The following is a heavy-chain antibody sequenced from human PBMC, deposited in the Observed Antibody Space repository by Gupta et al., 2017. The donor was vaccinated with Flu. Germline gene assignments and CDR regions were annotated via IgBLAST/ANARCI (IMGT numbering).Heavy chain of an antibody. D-gene: IGHD1-26*01. CDR2: IRSRGRTI. CDR3: ARGQTLRGSYFGEYFDS. Sequence: EVQVVESGGGLVQPGGSLRLSCAASGFIFNNYEMRWVRQAPGKGLEWVSYIRSRGRTIYYADSVKGRVTISRDNAKNSLYLQMNSLRAEDTAVYYCARGQTLRGSYFGEYFDSWDQGTLVTVSS. V-gene: IGHV3-48*03. J-gene: IGHJ4*02. CDR1: GFIFNNYE.